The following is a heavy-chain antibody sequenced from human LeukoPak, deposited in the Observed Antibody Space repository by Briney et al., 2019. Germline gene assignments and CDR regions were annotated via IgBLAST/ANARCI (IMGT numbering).Heavy chain of an antibody. V-gene: IGHV1-2*02. CDR3: ARYSYDRKGFDI. D-gene: IGHD3-22*01. CDR2: INPNSGGT. J-gene: IGHJ3*02. CDR1: GYTFTGYY. Sequence: ASVKVSCKASGYTFTGYYMHWVRQAPGQGLEWMGWINPNSGGTNYAQKFQDRVTMTRDTSISTAYMELSRLRSDDTAVYYCARYSYDRKGFDIWGQGTMVTVSS.